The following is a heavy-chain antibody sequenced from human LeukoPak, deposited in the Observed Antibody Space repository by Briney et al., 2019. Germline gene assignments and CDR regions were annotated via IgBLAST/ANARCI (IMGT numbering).Heavy chain of an antibody. CDR1: GYTFTSYG. J-gene: IGHJ4*02. CDR2: ISAYNGNT. V-gene: IGHV1-18*01. D-gene: IGHD2-2*01. CDR3: AATWLSQSGVPAAIQSFY. Sequence: VASVKVSCKASGYTFTSYGISWVRQAPGQGLEWMGWISAYNGNTNYAQKLQGRVTMTTDTSTSTAYMELRSLRSDDTAVYYCAATWLSQSGVPAAIQSFYWGQGTLVTVSS.